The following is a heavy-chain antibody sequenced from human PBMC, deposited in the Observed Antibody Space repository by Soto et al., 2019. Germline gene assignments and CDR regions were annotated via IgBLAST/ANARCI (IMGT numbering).Heavy chain of an antibody. CDR1: GGSINTFY. CDR2: IFSSGST. V-gene: IGHV4-4*07. Sequence: SETLSLTCTVSGGSINTFYWSWVRQPAGKGLEWIGRIFSSGSTSFNPSLESRVAMSVDTSKNHYSLNLSSVTAADMAVYYCAREGSYSAYNFAHGIQLWSFDFWGQGALVTVS. J-gene: IGHJ4*02. CDR3: AREGSYSAYNFAHGIQLWSFDF. D-gene: IGHD5-12*01.